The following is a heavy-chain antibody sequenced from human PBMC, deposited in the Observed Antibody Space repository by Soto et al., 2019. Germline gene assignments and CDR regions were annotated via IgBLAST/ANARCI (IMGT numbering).Heavy chain of an antibody. Sequence: QVQLQESGPGLVKPSQTLSLTCTVSGGSISSGGYYWSWIRQHPGKGLEWIGYTYYSGSTYYTPSLPSRVTISVDTSKNQFSLKLSSVTAADTAVYYCARHLGVRGPFDYSGQGTLVTVSS. CDR3: ARHLGVRGPFDY. CDR1: GGSISSGGYY. CDR2: TYYSGST. V-gene: IGHV4-31*03. D-gene: IGHD3-10*01. J-gene: IGHJ4*02.